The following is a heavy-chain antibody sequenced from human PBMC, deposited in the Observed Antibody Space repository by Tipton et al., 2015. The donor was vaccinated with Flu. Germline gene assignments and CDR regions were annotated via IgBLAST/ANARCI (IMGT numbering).Heavy chain of an antibody. D-gene: IGHD5-18*01. J-gene: IGHJ4*02. Sequence: TLSLTCTVSGGSISSSSYYWGWIRQPPGKGLEWIGSIYYSGSTYYNPSLKSRVTISVDTSKNQFSLKLSSVTAADTAVYYCARQSYESGLYYFDYWGQGTLVTVSS. CDR2: IYYSGST. CDR1: GGSISSSSYY. CDR3: ARQSYESGLYYFDY. V-gene: IGHV4-39*01.